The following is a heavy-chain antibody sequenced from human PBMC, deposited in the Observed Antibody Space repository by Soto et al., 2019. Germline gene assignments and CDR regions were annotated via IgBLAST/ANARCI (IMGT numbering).Heavy chain of an antibody. CDR2: IYPGDSDT. CDR1: GYSFTSYW. J-gene: IGHJ6*02. D-gene: IGHD2-15*01. Sequence: GESLKISCKGSGYSFTSYWIGWVRQMPGKGLEWMGIIYPGDSDTRYRPSFQGQVTISADKSISTAYLQWSSLKASDTAMYYCARLSEDDCSGGSCYSYYYYGMDVWGQGTTVTVSS. V-gene: IGHV5-51*01. CDR3: ARLSEDDCSGGSCYSYYYYGMDV.